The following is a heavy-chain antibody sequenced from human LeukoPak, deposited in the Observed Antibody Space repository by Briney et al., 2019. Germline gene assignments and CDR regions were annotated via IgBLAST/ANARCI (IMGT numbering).Heavy chain of an antibody. CDR2: ISHDGSNT. J-gene: IGHJ4*02. Sequence: PGRSLRLSCAASGFTFSTYGMHWVRQAPGKGLEWVAVISHDGSNTDYTDSVKGRFTISRDNSKNTLYLQMNSLRAEDTVVYYCAKEMKPWMHFDYWGQGTLVTVSP. D-gene: IGHD5-12*01. V-gene: IGHV3-30*18. CDR1: GFTFSTYG. CDR3: AKEMKPWMHFDY.